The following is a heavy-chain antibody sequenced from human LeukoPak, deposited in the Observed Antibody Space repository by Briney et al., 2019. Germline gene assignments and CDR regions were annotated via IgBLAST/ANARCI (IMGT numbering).Heavy chain of an antibody. CDR3: AKDPSPNYYDSSGYYHYLDY. V-gene: IGHV1-69*04. CDR2: IIPILGIA. Sequence: GASVKVSCKASGGTFSSYAVSWVRQAPGQGLEWMGRIIPILGIANYAQKFQGRVTITADKSTSTAYMELSSLRAEDTAVYYCAKDPSPNYYDSSGYYHYLDYWGQGTLVTVSS. J-gene: IGHJ4*02. D-gene: IGHD3-22*01. CDR1: GGTFSSYA.